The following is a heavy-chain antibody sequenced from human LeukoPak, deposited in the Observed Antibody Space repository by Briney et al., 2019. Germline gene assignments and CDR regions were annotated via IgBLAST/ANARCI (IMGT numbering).Heavy chain of an antibody. CDR3: AGDRYCSGGSCYSMGY. D-gene: IGHD2-15*01. V-gene: IGHV4-61*01. CDR1: GYSISSSYY. Sequence: SETLSLTCTVSGYSISSSYYWSWIRQPPGKGLEWIGYIYYSGSTNYNPSLKSRVTISVDTSKNQFSLKLSSVTAADTAVYYCAGDRYCSGGSCYSMGYWGQGTLVTVSS. CDR2: IYYSGST. J-gene: IGHJ4*02.